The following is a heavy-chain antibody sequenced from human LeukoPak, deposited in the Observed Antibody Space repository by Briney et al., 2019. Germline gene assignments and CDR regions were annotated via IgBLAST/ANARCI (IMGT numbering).Heavy chain of an antibody. CDR3: ARDQGTAMPTADAFDI. Sequence: ASVKVSCKASGYTFTGYCMHWVRQAPGQGLEWMGWINPNSGGTNYAQKFQGRVTMTRDTSISTAYMELSRLRSDDTAVYYCARDQGTAMPTADAFDIWGQGTMVTVSS. D-gene: IGHD2-2*01. CDR1: GYTFTGYC. CDR2: INPNSGGT. V-gene: IGHV1-2*02. J-gene: IGHJ3*02.